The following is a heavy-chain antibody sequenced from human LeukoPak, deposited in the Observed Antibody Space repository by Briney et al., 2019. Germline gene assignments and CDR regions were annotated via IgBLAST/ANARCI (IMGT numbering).Heavy chain of an antibody. J-gene: IGHJ6*02. CDR3: ARLSHIAAAGAYSYYSLDV. D-gene: IGHD6-13*01. Sequence: PSETLSLTCTVSRGSINNYGWTWIRQPPGRGLEWNGDLYNSGSTSYNPSLNSRLTISADTSNKQFFLRLRSVTAADTAVYYCARLSHIAAAGAYSYYSLDVWGQGTTVTVSS. CDR2: LYNSGST. V-gene: IGHV4-59*13. CDR1: RGSINNYG.